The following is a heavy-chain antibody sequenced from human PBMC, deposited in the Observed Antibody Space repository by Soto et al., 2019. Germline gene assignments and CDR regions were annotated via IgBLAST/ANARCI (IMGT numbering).Heavy chain of an antibody. D-gene: IGHD3-16*01. J-gene: IGHJ4*02. CDR2: MNPNSGNT. CDR3: ARANYVWGSSRVDY. V-gene: IGHV1-8*01. Sequence: QVQLVQSGAEVKKPGASVKVSCKASGYTFTSYDINWVRQATGQGLEWMGWMNPNSGNTGYAQKFQGRVTMTRNTSISTAYMELSSLRSDDTAVYYGARANYVWGSSRVDYWCQGTLVTVSS. CDR1: GYTFTSYD.